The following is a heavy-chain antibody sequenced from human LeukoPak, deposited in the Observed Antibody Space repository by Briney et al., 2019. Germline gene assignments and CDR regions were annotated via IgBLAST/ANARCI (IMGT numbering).Heavy chain of an antibody. J-gene: IGHJ4*02. CDR2: ISSSGRT. V-gene: IGHV4-30-4*01. D-gene: IGHD3-10*01. Sequence: PSETLSLTCTVSGGSISSGDYYWSWIRQPPGKGLEWIGYISSSGRTYYKPSLKSRFTVSMYTPKNQFSLKVSPVTAADTAVFYCARGQYGSGIAYWGQGTLVTVSS. CDR3: ARGQYGSGIAY. CDR1: GGSISSGDYY.